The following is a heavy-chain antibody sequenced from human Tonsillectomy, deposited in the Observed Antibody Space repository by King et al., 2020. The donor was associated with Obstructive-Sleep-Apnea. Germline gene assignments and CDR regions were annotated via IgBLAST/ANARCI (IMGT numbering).Heavy chain of an antibody. CDR2: ISPNSGAT. V-gene: IGHV1-2*02. D-gene: IGHD3-22*01. Sequence: VQLVESGAEVKKPGASVKVSCKASGYTFTGYYIHWVRQAPGQGLEWMGWISPNSGATQNAQKFQDRVTMTRDTSISTAYVDLSRLRSDDTARYYGARDLNAYESTSPAYWGQGTLVTVSS. CDR3: ARDLNAYESTSPAY. CDR1: GYTFTGYY. J-gene: IGHJ4*02.